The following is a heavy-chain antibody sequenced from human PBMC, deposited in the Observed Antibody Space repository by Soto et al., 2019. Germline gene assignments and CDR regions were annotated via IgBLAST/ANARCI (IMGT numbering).Heavy chain of an antibody. CDR1: GVTFSSYA. V-gene: IGHV3-23*01. J-gene: IGHJ6*02. Sequence: PGGSLRLSCVASGVTFSSYAMTWVRQAPGKGLEWVSAISGSGGSTYYADSVKGRITISRDNSKNTLFLQMNSLRAEDTAVYYCSRYCTSTSCQAYSYYGMDVWGQGTTVTVSS. CDR3: SRYCTSTSCQAYSYYGMDV. CDR2: ISGSGGST. D-gene: IGHD2-2*01.